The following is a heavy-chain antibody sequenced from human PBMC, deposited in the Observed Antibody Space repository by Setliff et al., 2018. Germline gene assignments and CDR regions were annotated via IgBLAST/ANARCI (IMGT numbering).Heavy chain of an antibody. CDR2: INHRGST. V-gene: IGHV4-34*01. CDR3: ARDPGVHSGTWCLDS. D-gene: IGHD2-8*01. Sequence: PSETLSLTCAVYGDSFSDYYWSWIRQPPGKGLEWIEEINHRGSTNYSPSLRSRVTISLDTSRNQFSLELSSVTAADTAVYYCARDPGVHSGTWCLDSWGQGTQVTVSS. J-gene: IGHJ4*02. CDR1: GDSFSDYY.